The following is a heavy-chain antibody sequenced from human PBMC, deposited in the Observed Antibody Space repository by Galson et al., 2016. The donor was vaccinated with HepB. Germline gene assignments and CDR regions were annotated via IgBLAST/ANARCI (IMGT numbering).Heavy chain of an antibody. D-gene: IGHD3-3*01. CDR2: INDDGSTA. CDR3: TSDGVVLAYQAFDI. V-gene: IGHV3-74*01. CDR1: GFTLSRHW. J-gene: IGHJ3*02. Sequence: SLRLSCAASGFTLSRHWMHWVRQAPGKGLVWVSHINDDGSTATYADSAKGRFTVSRDNAKSTLYLQMNSLRPEDTAVYYCTSDGVVLAYQAFDIWGQGTMVTVSS.